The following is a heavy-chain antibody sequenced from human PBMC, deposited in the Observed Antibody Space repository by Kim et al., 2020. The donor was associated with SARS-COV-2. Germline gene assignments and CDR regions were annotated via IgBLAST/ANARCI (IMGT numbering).Heavy chain of an antibody. D-gene: IGHD6-19*01. V-gene: IGHV3-11*03. J-gene: IGHJ6*02. Sequence: GGSLRLSCAASGFTFSDYYMSWIRQAPGKGLEWVSYISSSSSYTNYADSVKGRFTISRDNARNSLYLQMNSLRAEDTAVYYCARSSVVGTDYYYYYGMDVWGQGTTVTVSS. CDR2: ISSSSSYT. CDR3: ARSSVVGTDYYYYYGMDV. CDR1: GFTFSDYY.